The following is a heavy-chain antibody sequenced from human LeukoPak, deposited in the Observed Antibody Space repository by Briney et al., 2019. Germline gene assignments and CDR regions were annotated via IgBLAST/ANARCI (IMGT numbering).Heavy chain of an antibody. J-gene: IGHJ4*02. D-gene: IGHD6-19*01. Sequence: SETLSLTCAVSGGSISSSNWWSWVRQPPGKGLEWIGEIYHSGSTNYNPSLKSRVTISVDKSKNQFSLKLSSVTAADTAVYYCARGPGYSSGWYRYFDYWGQGTLVTVSS. CDR1: GGSISSSNW. V-gene: IGHV4-4*02. CDR3: ARGPGYSSGWYRYFDY. CDR2: IYHSGST.